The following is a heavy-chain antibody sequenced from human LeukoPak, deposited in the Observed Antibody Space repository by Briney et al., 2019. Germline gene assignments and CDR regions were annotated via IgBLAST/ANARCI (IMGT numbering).Heavy chain of an antibody. V-gene: IGHV6-1*01. CDR1: GDSVSSNSAA. D-gene: IGHD3-16*01. CDR3: ARDRPFYDYVWGSYSSPHNWFDP. J-gene: IGHJ5*02. Sequence: SQTLSLTCAISGDSVSSNSAAWNWIRQSPSRGLEWLGRTYYRSKWYNDYAVSVKSRITINPDTSKNQFSLQLNSVTPEDTAVYYCARDRPFYDYVWGSYSSPHNWFDPWGQGTLVTVSS. CDR2: TYYRSKWYN.